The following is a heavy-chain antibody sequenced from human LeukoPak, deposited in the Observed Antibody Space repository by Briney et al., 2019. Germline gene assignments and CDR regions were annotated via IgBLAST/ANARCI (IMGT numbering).Heavy chain of an antibody. J-gene: IGHJ4*02. CDR2: IYYSGST. D-gene: IGHD5-18*01. CDR1: GGSISSSSYY. V-gene: IGHV4-39*07. CDR3: ARTVEGYSYGYVDY. Sequence: SETLSLTCTVSGGSISSSSYYWGWVRQPPGKGLEWIGSIYYSGSTYYNPSLKSRVIISVDTSKNQFSLKLSSVTAADTAVHYCARTVEGYSYGYVDYWGQGTLVTVSS.